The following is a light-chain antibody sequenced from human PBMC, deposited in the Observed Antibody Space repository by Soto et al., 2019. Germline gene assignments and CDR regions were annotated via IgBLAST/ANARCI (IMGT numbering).Light chain of an antibody. J-gene: IGKJ1*01. Sequence: ETVMTQSPVTLAASPGDRVTLSCGASQSVSTNLAWYQQKPGQAPRLLIYGASTTATGIPARFTGRGSGTEFTLTISRLQPDDFATYYCQQYNSYSFGQGTKVDI. CDR1: QSVSTN. CDR3: QQYNSYS. CDR2: GAS. V-gene: IGKV3-15*01.